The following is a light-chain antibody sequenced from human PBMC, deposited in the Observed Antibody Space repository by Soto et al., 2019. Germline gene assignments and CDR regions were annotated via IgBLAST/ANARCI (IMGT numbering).Light chain of an antibody. V-gene: IGLV2-14*01. CDR3: SSYTSSSYVV. CDR2: EVS. Sequence: QSALTQPASVSESPGQSITISCIGTSTDVGGYNYVSWYQQHPGKAPKLMIYEVSNRPSGVSNRFSGSKSGNTASLTISGLQAEDEADYYCSSYTSSSYVVFGGGTKLTVL. CDR1: STDVGGYNY. J-gene: IGLJ2*01.